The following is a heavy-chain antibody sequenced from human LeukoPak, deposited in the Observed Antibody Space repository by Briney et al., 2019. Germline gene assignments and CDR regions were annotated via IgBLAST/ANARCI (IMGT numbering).Heavy chain of an antibody. CDR1: GFTFSSYA. V-gene: IGHV3-23*01. CDR2: ISGSGGNT. Sequence: GGSLRLSCAASGFTFSSYAMSWVRQAPGKGLEWVSVISGSGGNTYYADSVKGRFTISRDNSKNTLYLQMNSLRDEDTAVYYCAKGITRGRHQIDYWGQGTLVTVSS. D-gene: IGHD3-16*01. J-gene: IGHJ4*02. CDR3: AKGITRGRHQIDY.